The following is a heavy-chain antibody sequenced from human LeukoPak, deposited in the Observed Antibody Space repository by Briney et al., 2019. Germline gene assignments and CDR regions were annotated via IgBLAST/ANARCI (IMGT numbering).Heavy chain of an antibody. V-gene: IGHV4-39*07. CDR2: IYHSGST. D-gene: IGHD3-22*01. CDR1: GGSISSSSYY. CDR3: ARGPMIVVVN. Sequence: PSETLSLTCTVSGGSISSSSYYWGWIRQPPGKGLEWIGSIYHSGSTYYNPSLKSRVTISVDTSKNQFSLKLSSVTAADTAVYYCARGPMIVVVNWGQGTLVTVSS. J-gene: IGHJ4*02.